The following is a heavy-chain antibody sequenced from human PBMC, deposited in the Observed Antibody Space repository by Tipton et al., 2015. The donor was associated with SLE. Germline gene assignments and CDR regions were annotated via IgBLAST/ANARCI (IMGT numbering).Heavy chain of an antibody. CDR2: VYYDGIT. D-gene: IGHD5-18*01. CDR1: GVSIASTSYY. Sequence: TLSLTCTVSGVSIASTSYYWGWVRQPPGKGLEWIGSVYYDGITYYNPSLKSRLTISVDTSKNQFSLRLISVTAADTAVYYCARAGGVIQLWSYYFDLWGQGTLVSVSS. CDR3: ARAGGVIQLWSYYFDL. V-gene: IGHV4-39*07. J-gene: IGHJ4*02.